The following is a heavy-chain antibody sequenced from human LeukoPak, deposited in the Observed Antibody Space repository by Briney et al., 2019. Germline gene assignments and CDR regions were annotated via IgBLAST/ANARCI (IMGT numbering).Heavy chain of an antibody. CDR2: ISSSSSYI. V-gene: IGHV3-21*01. Sequence: GGSLRLSCAASGFTFSSYSMNWVRQAPGKGLEWVSSISSSSSYIYYADSVKGRFTISRDNAKNSLYLQMNSLRAEDTAVYYCARTLGGYSYGYVGYYFDYWGQGTLVTVSS. CDR1: GFTFSSYS. CDR3: ARTLGGYSYGYVGYYFDY. J-gene: IGHJ4*02. D-gene: IGHD5-18*01.